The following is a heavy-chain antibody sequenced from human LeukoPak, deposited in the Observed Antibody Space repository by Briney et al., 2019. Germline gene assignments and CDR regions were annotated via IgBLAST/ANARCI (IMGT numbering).Heavy chain of an antibody. CDR1: GGSISSSSYY. V-gene: IGHV4-39*01. Sequence: SETLSLTCTVSGGSISSSSYYWGWIRQPPGKGLEWIGSIYYSGSTYYNPSLKSRVTISVDTSKNQFSLKLSSVTAADTAVYYCARQGPYYYDSSVRHWGQGTLVTVSS. CDR2: IYYSGST. J-gene: IGHJ4*02. D-gene: IGHD3-22*01. CDR3: ARQGPYYYDSSVRH.